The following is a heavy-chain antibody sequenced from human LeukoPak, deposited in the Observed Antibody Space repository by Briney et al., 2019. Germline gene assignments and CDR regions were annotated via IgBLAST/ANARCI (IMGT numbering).Heavy chain of an antibody. J-gene: IGHJ4*02. D-gene: IGHD3-16*02. CDR2: ISAYNGNT. Sequence: ASVTVSFKGSGFTFTNYGFSWVRQAPGQGREWMGWISAYNGNTNYAQTLQGRVTMATDTSTSTAYMELRSLRSDDTAVYYCARDLPFVAPDYWGQGTLVTVSS. CDR1: GFTFTNYG. V-gene: IGHV1-18*01. CDR3: ARDLPFVAPDY.